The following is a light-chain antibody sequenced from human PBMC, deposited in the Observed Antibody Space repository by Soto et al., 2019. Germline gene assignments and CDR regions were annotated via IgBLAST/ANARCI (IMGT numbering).Light chain of an antibody. V-gene: IGKV3-15*01. CDR1: QSVSSN. Sequence: EIVMTQSPVTLSVSPGERAALSCRASQSVSSNLAWYQQKPGQAPGLLIYDASTRATGVPARFSGSGSGTDFTLTISSLQSEDFAIYFCQQYKDWPQTFGQGTKVDIK. CDR2: DAS. CDR3: QQYKDWPQT. J-gene: IGKJ1*01.